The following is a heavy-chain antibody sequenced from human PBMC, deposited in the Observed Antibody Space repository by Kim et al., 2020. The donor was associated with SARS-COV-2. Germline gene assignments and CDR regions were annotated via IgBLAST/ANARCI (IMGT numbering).Heavy chain of an antibody. D-gene: IGHD2-2*02. CDR2: ISDSGDST. Sequence: GGSLRLSCAASGFTFSSYAMTWVRQAPGKGLEWVSAISDSGDSTHYAYSVKGRFTISRDNSKNTLYLHMNSLRAEDTAVYYCARYCSSSYCYTCNWFDPWGQGTLVTVSS. CDR1: GFTFSSYA. V-gene: IGHV3-23*01. CDR3: ARYCSSSYCYTCNWFDP. J-gene: IGHJ5*02.